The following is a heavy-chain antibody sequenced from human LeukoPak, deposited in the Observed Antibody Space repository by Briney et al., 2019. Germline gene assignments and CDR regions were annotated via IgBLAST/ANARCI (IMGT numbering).Heavy chain of an antibody. Sequence: QPGGSLRLSCAASGFTFRSSSMTWVRQAPGKGLEWVSYISSSSSTTYYADSVKGRFTNSRDNDQNSLYLQMNSLSDEDTAVYYCARDGDGYSQFDYWGQGTLVTVSS. CDR2: ISSSSSTT. J-gene: IGHJ4*02. V-gene: IGHV3-48*02. CDR1: GFTFRSSS. D-gene: IGHD4-4*01. CDR3: ARDGDGYSQFDY.